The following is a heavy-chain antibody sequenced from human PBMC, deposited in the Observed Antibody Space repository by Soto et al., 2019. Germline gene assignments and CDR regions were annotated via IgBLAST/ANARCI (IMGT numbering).Heavy chain of an antibody. J-gene: IGHJ4*02. Sequence: QVQLVQSGAEMKKPGSSVKVSCQSSGGTFNTYAMNWVRQAPGQGPEWMGDISPMFGAANYAPKFQGRVTLTADESTGTSYMQLSSLTSEATALYFCAREVQVHTPAFVYWGQETLVTVSS. CDR3: AREVQVHTPAFVY. D-gene: IGHD3-10*01. V-gene: IGHV1-69*19. CDR1: GGTFNTYA. CDR2: ISPMFGAA.